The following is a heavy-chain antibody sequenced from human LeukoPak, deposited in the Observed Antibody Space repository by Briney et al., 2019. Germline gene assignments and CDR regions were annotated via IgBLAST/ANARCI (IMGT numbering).Heavy chain of an antibody. CDR3: ARQDTAMVNFDY. D-gene: IGHD5-18*01. CDR2: ISAYNGNT. Sequence: ASVKVSCKASGYTFTSYGISWVRQAPGQGLEWMGWISAYNGNTNYAQKLQGRVTMTTDTSTSTAHMELSSLRSEDTAVYYCARQDTAMVNFDYWGQGTLVTVSS. V-gene: IGHV1-18*01. CDR1: GYTFTSYG. J-gene: IGHJ4*02.